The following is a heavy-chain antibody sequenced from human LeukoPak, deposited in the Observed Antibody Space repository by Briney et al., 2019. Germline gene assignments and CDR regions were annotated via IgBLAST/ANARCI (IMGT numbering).Heavy chain of an antibody. Sequence: VGALRLSCAASGFIFSSYGMHCVRQAPGKGLEWVVVIWYDASNTYYVDSVKGRFTISRDNSKNTLYLQMNSMRAEDTAVYYCARTYNIRYFDTWGQGTLVTVSS. CDR3: ARTYNIRYFDT. J-gene: IGHJ4*02. CDR1: GFIFSSYG. D-gene: IGHD3-9*01. V-gene: IGHV3-33*01. CDR2: IWYDASNT.